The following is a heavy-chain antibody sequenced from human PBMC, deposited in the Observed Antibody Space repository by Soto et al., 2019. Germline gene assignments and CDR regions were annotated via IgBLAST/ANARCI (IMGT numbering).Heavy chain of an antibody. D-gene: IGHD3-22*01. Sequence: QLQLQESGPGLVKPSETLSLTCTVSGGSISSSSYYWGWIRQPPGKGLEWIGSISYSGSTYYNPSLKSRVPISVETSKNQVSLKLSSVTAADTAVYYCARRLYYDSSGFEGGGMDVWGQGTTVTVSS. CDR3: ARRLYYDSSGFEGGGMDV. CDR1: GGSISSSSYY. V-gene: IGHV4-39*01. J-gene: IGHJ6*02. CDR2: ISYSGST.